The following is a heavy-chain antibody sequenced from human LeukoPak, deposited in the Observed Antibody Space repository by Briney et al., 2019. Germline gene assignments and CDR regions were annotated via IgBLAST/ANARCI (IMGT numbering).Heavy chain of an antibody. CDR3: AKRGLGDREAFDI. CDR2: NSGSGGST. V-gene: IGHV3-23*01. Sequence: GGSLVLSCAASGFTFNTYAMSWVRQAPGKGLGWVSSNSGSGGSTYYADSVEGRFTISRDNSKSTLYLQMNSLRAEDTAVYYCAKRGLGDREAFDIWGQGTMVTVSS. D-gene: IGHD2-21*02. J-gene: IGHJ3*02. CDR1: GFTFNTYA.